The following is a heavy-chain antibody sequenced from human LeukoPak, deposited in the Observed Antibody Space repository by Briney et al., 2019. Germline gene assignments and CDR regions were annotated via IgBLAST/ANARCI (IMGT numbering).Heavy chain of an antibody. Sequence: SETLSLTCSVSGGSISSYYWSWIWQPPGKGLEWIGYIYYSGSTNYNPSLKSRVTISVDTPKNQFSLKLSSVTAADTAVYYCARVYYSNSYDYWYFDLWGRGTLVTVSS. J-gene: IGHJ2*01. V-gene: IGHV4-59*01. CDR3: ARVYYSNSYDYWYFDL. CDR2: IYYSGST. CDR1: GGSISSYY. D-gene: IGHD6-13*01.